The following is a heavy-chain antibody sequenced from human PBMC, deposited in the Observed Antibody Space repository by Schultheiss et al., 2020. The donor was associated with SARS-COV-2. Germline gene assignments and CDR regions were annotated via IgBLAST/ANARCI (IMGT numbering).Heavy chain of an antibody. J-gene: IGHJ6*02. V-gene: IGHV3-66*01. D-gene: IGHD6-6*01. CDR1: GFTFSDYY. CDR2: IYSCGST. Sequence: GGSLRLSCAVSGFTFSDYYMSWIRQAPGKGLEWVSVIYSCGSTYYADSVKGRFTISRDNSKNTLYLQMNSLRAEDTAVYYCAVFHSSSSYYYYGMDVWGQGTTVTVSS. CDR3: AVFHSSSSYYYYGMDV.